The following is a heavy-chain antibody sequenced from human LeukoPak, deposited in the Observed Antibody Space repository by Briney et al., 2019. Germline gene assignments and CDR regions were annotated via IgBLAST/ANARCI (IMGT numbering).Heavy chain of an antibody. Sequence: PGGSLRLSCAASGFTFSNAWMNWVRQAPGKGLDWVGRIKSKVDGGTIDYAAPVKGRFTISRDDSKSTVYLQMSSLKIEDTAVYYCATGGYYLDYWGQGTLVTVSS. CDR1: GFTFSNAW. CDR3: ATGGYYLDY. V-gene: IGHV3-15*01. J-gene: IGHJ4*02. CDR2: IKSKVDGGTI. D-gene: IGHD3-3*01.